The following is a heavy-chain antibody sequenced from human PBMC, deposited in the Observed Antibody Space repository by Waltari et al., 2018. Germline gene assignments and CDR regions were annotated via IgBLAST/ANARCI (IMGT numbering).Heavy chain of an antibody. Sequence: QVQLVESGGGVVQPGRSLRLPCAASGFTFSSYGMHWVRQAPGKRLEWVAGISYDGSNKYYADSVKGRFTISRDNSKNTLYLQMNSLRAEDTAVYYCAKDLTYYYDSSGYWGRDYWGQGTLVTVSS. D-gene: IGHD3-22*01. CDR3: AKDLTYYYDSSGYWGRDY. V-gene: IGHV3-30*18. J-gene: IGHJ4*02. CDR2: ISYDGSNK. CDR1: GFTFSSYG.